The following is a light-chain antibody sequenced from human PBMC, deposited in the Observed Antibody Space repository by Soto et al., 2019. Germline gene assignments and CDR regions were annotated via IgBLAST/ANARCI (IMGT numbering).Light chain of an antibody. V-gene: IGKV3-15*01. Sequence: ETVMTQSPATLSVSPGERATLSCRASQSVSSNLAWYQQKPGQAPRLLIYGASTRATGIPGRFSGSGSGTEFTLTISSLQSEDFVVYYCQQYNDWPPVFTFGPGTKVDIK. CDR1: QSVSSN. CDR3: QQYNDWPPVFT. CDR2: GAS. J-gene: IGKJ3*01.